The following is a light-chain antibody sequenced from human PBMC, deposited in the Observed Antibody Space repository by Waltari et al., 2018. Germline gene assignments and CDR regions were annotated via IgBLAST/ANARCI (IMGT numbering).Light chain of an antibody. Sequence: SYVVTQPPSVSVAPGETAPITCGGDTIGTYSVPWYQQKAGQAPVLVIFYDRDRPSGIPDRFSGSNSGNTATLTISRVEAGDEARYYCHVWHPHVDPGVFGTGTEVTVL. J-gene: IGLJ1*01. CDR3: HVWHPHVDPGV. CDR2: YDR. CDR1: TIGTYS. V-gene: IGLV3-21*04.